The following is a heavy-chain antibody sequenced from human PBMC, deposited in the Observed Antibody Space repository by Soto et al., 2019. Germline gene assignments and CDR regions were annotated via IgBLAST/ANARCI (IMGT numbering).Heavy chain of an antibody. J-gene: IGHJ4*02. Sequence: ASVKVSCKASGYTFITYAMHWVRQAPGQRLEWMGWINAGNGNTKYSQKFQGRVSITRDTSASTAYMELSSLRSEDTAVYYCARGVIVGGWYPYYFDHWGQGTLATVSS. CDR2: INAGNGNT. D-gene: IGHD6-19*01. CDR1: GYTFITYA. V-gene: IGHV1-3*01. CDR3: ARGVIVGGWYPYYFDH.